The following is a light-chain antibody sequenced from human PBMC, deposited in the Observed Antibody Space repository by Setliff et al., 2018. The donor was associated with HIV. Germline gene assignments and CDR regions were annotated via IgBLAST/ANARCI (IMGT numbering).Light chain of an antibody. CDR3: SSYASSSTLYV. CDR1: SSDVGGYNY. CDR2: EVS. V-gene: IGLV2-14*01. J-gene: IGLJ1*01. Sequence: QSVLTQPASVSGSPGQSITISCTGTSSDVGGYNYVSWYQQHPGKAPKLMIYEVSNRPSGVSNRFSGSKSGNPASLTISGLQAEDEADYYCSSYASSSTLYVFGTGTKVTVL.